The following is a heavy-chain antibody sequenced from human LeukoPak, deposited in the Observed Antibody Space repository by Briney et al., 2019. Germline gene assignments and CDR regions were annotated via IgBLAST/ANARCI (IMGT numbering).Heavy chain of an antibody. J-gene: IGHJ6*02. D-gene: IGHD6-19*01. CDR1: GGSINSYY. Sequence: SETLSLTCTVSGGSINSYYWGWIRQPPGKGLEWIGYIYYSGSTNYNPSLKSRVTISVDTSKNQFSLKLSSVTAADTAVYYCARGHSSEYYYYYYGMDVWGQGTTVTVSS. V-gene: IGHV4-59*01. CDR2: IYYSGST. CDR3: ARGHSSEYYYYYYGMDV.